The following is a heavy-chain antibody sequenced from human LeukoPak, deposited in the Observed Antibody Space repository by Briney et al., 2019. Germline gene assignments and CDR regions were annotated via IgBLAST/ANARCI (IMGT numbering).Heavy chain of an antibody. D-gene: IGHD6-19*01. J-gene: IGHJ6*03. CDR1: GFTVTSYG. V-gene: IGHV3-23*01. CDR3: ARVVEPSGSYFYMDV. Sequence: GGSLRLSCAVSGFTVTSYGMSWVRQAPGKGLEWVSAISGSGGGTYYADSVKGRFTISVDKSMNTAYLQWSSLKASDTAMYYCARVVEPSGSYFYMDVWGKGTTVTVSS. CDR2: ISGSGGGT.